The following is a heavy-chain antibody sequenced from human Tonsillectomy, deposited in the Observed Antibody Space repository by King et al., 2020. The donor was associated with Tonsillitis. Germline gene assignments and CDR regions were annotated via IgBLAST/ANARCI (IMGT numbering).Heavy chain of an antibody. D-gene: IGHD3-3*01. CDR2: IYTSGSN. CDR1: GGSISSGSYY. CDR3: ARSTDFWSGYYTGVLYYFDY. Sequence: VQLQESGPGLVKPSQTLSLTCTGSGGSISSGSYYWSWIRQPARKGLEWIGRIYTSGSNNYNPSLKSRGTMSVDTSKNQFSLKLSSVTAADTAVYYCARSTDFWSGYYTGVLYYFDYWGQGTLVTVSS. J-gene: IGHJ4*02. V-gene: IGHV4-61*02.